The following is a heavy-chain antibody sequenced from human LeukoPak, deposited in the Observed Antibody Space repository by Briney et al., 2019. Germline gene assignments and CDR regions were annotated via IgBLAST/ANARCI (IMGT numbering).Heavy chain of an antibody. V-gene: IGHV3-23*01. CDR1: GFTFSNYA. J-gene: IGHJ4*02. CDR2: ISGNGDST. Sequence: GGSLRLSCAASGFTFSNYAMSWVRQAPGKGLEWVSGISGNGDSTYCAASVKGRFTVSRDNSNNMLHLQLNSLRAEDTAVFYCAVYTYYYDSSGHYPDYWGQGTLVTVSS. D-gene: IGHD3-22*01. CDR3: AVYTYYYDSSGHYPDY.